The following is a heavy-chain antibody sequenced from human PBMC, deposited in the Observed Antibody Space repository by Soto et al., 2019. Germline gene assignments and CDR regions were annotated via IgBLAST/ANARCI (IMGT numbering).Heavy chain of an antibody. V-gene: IGHV3-21*01. CDR2: ISSGTTYT. CDR1: GFTFSNYT. CDR3: ATANYDLWSGYTNYFGMDV. Sequence: EVQLVESGGGLVQPGESLRVSCAASGFTFSNYTMNWVRQAPGRGLEWVAAISSGTTYTYYADSVKGRFTISRDNAKNSLFLQMNSLGAEDTAVYYCATANYDLWSGYTNYFGMDVWGQGTTVTVSS. D-gene: IGHD3-3*01. J-gene: IGHJ6*02.